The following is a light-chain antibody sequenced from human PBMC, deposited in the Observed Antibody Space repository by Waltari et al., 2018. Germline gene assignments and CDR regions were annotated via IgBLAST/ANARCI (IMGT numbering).Light chain of an antibody. Sequence: SDELTQPPSVSVSPGQTARTTCSGEILSKEYADWYQHKPGQAPVLVIYKDSERPSGIPDRFSGSSSGTTVTLTISAVQAEDEAAYYCQSTDASETFVFGTGTTVTVL. J-gene: IGLJ1*01. CDR3: QSTDASETFV. V-gene: IGLV3-25*03. CDR1: ILSKEY. CDR2: KDS.